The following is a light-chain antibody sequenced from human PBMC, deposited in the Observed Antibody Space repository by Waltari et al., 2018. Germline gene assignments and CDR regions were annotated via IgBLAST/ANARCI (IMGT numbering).Light chain of an antibody. CDR1: SSAFGGSNY. V-gene: IGLV2-11*01. CDR3: CSYAGSYTWV. CDR2: DVS. Sequence: QSALTQPRSVSGSPGQSVTISCPGTSSAFGGSNYVSWYQPHPGKAPKLMIYDVSKRPSGVPDRFSGSKSGNTASLTISGLQAEDEADYYCCSYAGSYTWVFGGGTKLTVL. J-gene: IGLJ3*02.